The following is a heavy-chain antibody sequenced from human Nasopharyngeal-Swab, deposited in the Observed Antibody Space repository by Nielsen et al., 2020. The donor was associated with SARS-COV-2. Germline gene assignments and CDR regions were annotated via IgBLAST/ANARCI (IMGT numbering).Heavy chain of an antibody. J-gene: IGHJ6*03. D-gene: IGHD5-12*01. Sequence: SVKVSCKTSGGTFSSYGISWFRQAPGQGLEWMGGIIPILPITNYAQKFQDRVTITADKSTSTAYMELSSLRSEDTGVYYCARGGWLRRSYYYSYYYMDVWGKGTTVAVSS. V-gene: IGHV1-69*10. CDR1: GGTFSSYG. CDR3: ARGGWLRRSYYYSYYYMDV. CDR2: IIPILPIT.